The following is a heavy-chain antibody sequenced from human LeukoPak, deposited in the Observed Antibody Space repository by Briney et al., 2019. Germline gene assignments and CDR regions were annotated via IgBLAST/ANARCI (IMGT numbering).Heavy chain of an antibody. CDR3: ARDRVGSSSSWS. CDR1: GFSFTTHS. V-gene: IGHV3-30*04. D-gene: IGHD6-13*01. J-gene: IGHJ5*02. CDR2: VSHDERNI. Sequence: GGSLRLSCVTSGFSFTTHSMHWVRQAPGKGLEWMAVVSHDERNILYADSVRGRFTISRDNAKNSLYLQMNSLRAEDTAVYYCARDRVGSSSSWSWGQGTLVTVSS.